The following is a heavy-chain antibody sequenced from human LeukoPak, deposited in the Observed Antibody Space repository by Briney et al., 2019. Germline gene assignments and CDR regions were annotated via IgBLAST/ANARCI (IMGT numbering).Heavy chain of an antibody. J-gene: IGHJ4*02. CDR3: ARGCSGGSCFGDFDY. CDR1: GFTFSSYG. Sequence: GGSLRLSCVASGFTFSSYGMNWVRQAPGKGLEWISYISSRSSTIYYADSVKGRFTISRDNAKNSLYLQMNSLRDEDTAVCYCARGCSGGSCFGDFDYWGQGTLGTVSS. V-gene: IGHV3-48*02. D-gene: IGHD2-15*01. CDR2: ISSRSSTI.